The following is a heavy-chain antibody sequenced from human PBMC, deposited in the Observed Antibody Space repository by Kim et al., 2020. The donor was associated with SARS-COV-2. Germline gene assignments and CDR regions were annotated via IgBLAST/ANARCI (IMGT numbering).Heavy chain of an antibody. CDR1: GGSFSGYY. V-gene: IGHV4-34*01. CDR3: ARPARQYQLLWGGYYFDY. J-gene: IGHJ4*02. D-gene: IGHD2-2*01. Sequence: SETLSLTCAVYGGSFSGYYWSWIRQPPGKGLEWIGEINHSGSTNYNPSLKSRVTISVDTSKNQFSLKLSSVTAADTAVYYCARPARQYQLLWGGYYFDYWGQGTLVTVSS. CDR2: INHSGST.